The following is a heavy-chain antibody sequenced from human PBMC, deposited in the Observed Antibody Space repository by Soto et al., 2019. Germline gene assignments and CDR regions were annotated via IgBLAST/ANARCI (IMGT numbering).Heavy chain of an antibody. Sequence: SVKVSCKASGGTFGNYGVTWIRQARGQGLEWMGDTIPIFGTTNYAQKFQGRVTITADRSTGTAYMELSSLRSYDTAVYYCARGTKYHDVLNGYFGMDVWGQGTTVTVSS. CDR2: TIPIFGTT. V-gene: IGHV1-69*06. J-gene: IGHJ6*02. CDR1: GGTFGNYG. CDR3: ARGTKYHDVLNGYFGMDV. D-gene: IGHD3-9*01.